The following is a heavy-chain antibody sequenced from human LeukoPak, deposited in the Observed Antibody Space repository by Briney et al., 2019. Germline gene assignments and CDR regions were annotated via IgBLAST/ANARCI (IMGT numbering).Heavy chain of an antibody. J-gene: IGHJ4*02. V-gene: IGHV3-9*01. CDR3: RALDY. CDR2: ISWNSGSI. Sequence: GGSLRLSCAASGFTFDDYAMHWVRQAPGKGLEWVSGISWNSGSIGYADSVKGRFTISRDNAKNSLYLQMSSLRAEDTAVYYCRALDYWGQGTLVTVSS. CDR1: GFTFDDYA.